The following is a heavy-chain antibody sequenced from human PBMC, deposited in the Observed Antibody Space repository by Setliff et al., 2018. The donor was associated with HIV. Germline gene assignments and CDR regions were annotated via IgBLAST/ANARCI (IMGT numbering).Heavy chain of an antibody. CDR3: ARHAVPHYYDSSGPS. J-gene: IGHJ5*02. CDR2: IFTSGST. D-gene: IGHD3-22*01. Sequence: SETLSLTCTVSGGSISSGSYYWSWIRQPAGKGLEWIGHIFTSGSTNYNPSLKSRVTISGDTSKNHFSLKLSSVTAADTAVYYCARHAVPHYYDSSGPSWGPGTLVTVSS. CDR1: GGSISSGSYY. V-gene: IGHV4-61*09.